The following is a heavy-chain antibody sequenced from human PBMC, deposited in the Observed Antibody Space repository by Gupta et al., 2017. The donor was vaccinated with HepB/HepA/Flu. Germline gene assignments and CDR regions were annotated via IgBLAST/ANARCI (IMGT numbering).Heavy chain of an antibody. J-gene: IGHJ4*02. Sequence: QVQLVQSGAEVKKTGASVKVSCQASGYTFTGYYMHWVRQAPGQGLEWMGWINPNSGATNYAQRFQGRVTMSRETSLNTAYMEVSGLTSDDTAVFYCARGDTMSTDNWGQGTLVTVSS. D-gene: IGHD2-21*02. CDR1: GYTFTGYY. CDR2: INPNSGAT. CDR3: ARGDTMSTDN. V-gene: IGHV1-2*02.